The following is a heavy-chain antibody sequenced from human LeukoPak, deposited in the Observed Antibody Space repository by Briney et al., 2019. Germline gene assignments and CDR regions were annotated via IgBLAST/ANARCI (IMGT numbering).Heavy chain of an antibody. CDR1: GYTFTGYY. V-gene: IGHV1-2*02. J-gene: IGHJ3*02. CDR2: INPNSGGT. D-gene: IGHD2-15*01. Sequence: ASVKVSCKASGYTFTGYYMHWVRQAPGQGLEWMEWINPNSGGTNYAQKFQGRVTMTRDTSISTAYMELSRLRSDDTAVYYCARDLRFVVVVAATSAFDIWGQGTMVTVSS. CDR3: ARDLRFVVVVAATSAFDI.